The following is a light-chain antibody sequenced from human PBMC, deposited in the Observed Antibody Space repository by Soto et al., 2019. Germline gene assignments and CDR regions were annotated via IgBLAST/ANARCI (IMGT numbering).Light chain of an antibody. V-gene: IGKV3-20*01. CDR3: QQYASSVT. Sequence: ELLLTQSPDSLSLSPGDRATLSCRASLSFSSTFFAWYQQKPGQAPRLLIYGASSRATGIPDRFSGSGSGTDFTLTISRLEPEDLAVYYCQQYASSVTFGQGTKVEIK. J-gene: IGKJ1*01. CDR2: GAS. CDR1: LSFSSTF.